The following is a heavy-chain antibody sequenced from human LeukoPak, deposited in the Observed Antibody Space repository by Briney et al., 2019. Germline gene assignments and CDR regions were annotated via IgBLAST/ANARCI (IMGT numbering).Heavy chain of an antibody. V-gene: IGHV3-23*01. J-gene: IGHJ3*02. Sequence: AGSLRLSCAVSGFSFSSYGMHWVRQAPGKGLEWVSGISGSGRTTYYADSVKGRFTISRDNSKNTLFVQMNSLRAEDTAVYYCAKDRRELDVFDIWGQGTMVTVSS. CDR2: ISGSGRTT. CDR1: GFSFSSYG. CDR3: AKDRRELDVFDI.